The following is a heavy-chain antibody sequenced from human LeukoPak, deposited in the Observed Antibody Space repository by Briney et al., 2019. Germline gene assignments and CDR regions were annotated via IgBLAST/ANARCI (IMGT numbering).Heavy chain of an antibody. Sequence: GGSLRLSCSASGFTFSSYAMHWVRQAPGKGLEYVSAISSNGGSTYYADSVKGRFTISRDNSKNTLYLQMSSLRAEDTAVYYCASGYDLSLDYWGQGTLVTVSS. CDR1: GFTFSSYA. CDR3: ASGYDLSLDY. V-gene: IGHV3-64D*06. D-gene: IGHD5-12*01. J-gene: IGHJ4*02. CDR2: ISSNGGST.